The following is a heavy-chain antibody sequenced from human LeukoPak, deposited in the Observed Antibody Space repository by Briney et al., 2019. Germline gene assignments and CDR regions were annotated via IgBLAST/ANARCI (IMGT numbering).Heavy chain of an antibody. V-gene: IGHV3-74*01. CDR1: GFTFSSYW. Sequence: GGSLRLSCAASGFTFSSYWMHWVRQAPGKGLVWVSRINSDGSSTSYADSVKGRFTISRDNAKNTLYLQTNSLRAEDTAVYYCASLSGYSYGVDYWGQGTLVTVSS. J-gene: IGHJ4*02. CDR3: ASLSGYSYGVDY. D-gene: IGHD5-18*01. CDR2: INSDGSST.